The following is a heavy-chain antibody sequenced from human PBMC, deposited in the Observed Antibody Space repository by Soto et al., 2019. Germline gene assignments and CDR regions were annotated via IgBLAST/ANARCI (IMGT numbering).Heavy chain of an antibody. J-gene: IGHJ4*02. CDR3: ARGGDLVHGSWYRLDY. CDR1: GGSISSYY. Sequence: QVQLQESGPGLVKPSETLSLTCTVSGGSISSYYWSWIRQPPGKGLEWIGYIYYSGSTNYNPSLKSRVTISXXTXKXXFSLKLSSVTAADTAVYYCARGGDLVHGSWYRLDYWGQGTLVTVSS. V-gene: IGHV4-59*01. CDR2: IYYSGST. D-gene: IGHD6-13*01.